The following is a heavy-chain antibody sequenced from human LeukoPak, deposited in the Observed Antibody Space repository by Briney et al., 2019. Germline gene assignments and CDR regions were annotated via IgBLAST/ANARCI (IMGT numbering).Heavy chain of an antibody. D-gene: IGHD2-2*01. CDR3: AREGCSSTSCYLVHAFDI. CDR1: GYTFTSYY. V-gene: IGHV1-46*01. Sequence: ASVKVSCKASGYTFTSYYMHWVRQAPGQGLEWMGIINPSGGSTNYAQKFQGRVTITADESTSTAYMELSSLRSEDTAVYYCAREGCSSTSCYLVHAFDIWGQGTMVTVSS. J-gene: IGHJ3*02. CDR2: INPSGGST.